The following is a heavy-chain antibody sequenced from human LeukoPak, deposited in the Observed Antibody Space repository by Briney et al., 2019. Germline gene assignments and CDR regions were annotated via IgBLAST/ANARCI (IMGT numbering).Heavy chain of an antibody. V-gene: IGHV4-38-2*02. Sequence: SETLSLTCTVSGYSISSGYYWGWIRQPPGKGLEWIGSIYYSGSTYYNPSLTSRITISVDTSKNQFSLKLSSVTAADTAVYYCARSGYYDFWSGYYNPYYFDYWGQGTLVTVSS. CDR2: IYYSGST. CDR1: GYSISSGYY. J-gene: IGHJ4*02. D-gene: IGHD3-3*01. CDR3: ARSGYYDFWSGYYNPYYFDY.